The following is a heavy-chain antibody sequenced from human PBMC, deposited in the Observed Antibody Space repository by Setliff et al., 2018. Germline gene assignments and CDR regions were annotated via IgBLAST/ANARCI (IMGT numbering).Heavy chain of an antibody. Sequence: SGPTLVNPPETLTLTCTVSGFSLSNGRMGVSWIRQPPGKALEWLAHIFSNDEKSYSASLKSRLNISKDTSKSQVVLTMTNMDPVDTATYYCARIVEKSLPLLDYFDYWGQGTLVTVSS. CDR1: GFSLSNGRMG. CDR3: ARIVEKSLPLLDYFDY. V-gene: IGHV2-26*01. D-gene: IGHD2-15*01. CDR2: IFSNDEK. J-gene: IGHJ4*02.